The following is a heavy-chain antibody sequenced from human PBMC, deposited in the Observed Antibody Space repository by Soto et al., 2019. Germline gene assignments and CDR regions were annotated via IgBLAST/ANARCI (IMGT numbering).Heavy chain of an antibody. J-gene: IGHJ4*02. CDR3: ARDKITGLFDY. D-gene: IGHD2-8*02. V-gene: IGHV4-34*01. CDR2: INHSGST. Sequence: QVQLQQWGAGLLKPSETLSLTCAVYGGSFSGYYWTWIRQPPGTGLEWIGEINHSGSTNYNPSLKSRVTISVEPAKHQFSLKLTSVTAADTAVYYCARDKITGLFDYWGQGTLVTVSS. CDR1: GGSFSGYY.